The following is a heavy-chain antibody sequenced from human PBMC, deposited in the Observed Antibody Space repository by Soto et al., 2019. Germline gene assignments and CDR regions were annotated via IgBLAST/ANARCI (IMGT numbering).Heavy chain of an antibody. CDR3: ARGPYYDLIWNYYYMDV. J-gene: IGHJ6*03. D-gene: IGHD3-16*01. Sequence: QVQLQESGPGLVKPSETLSLSCSVSGGSISGHYWSWVRQTPGKGLEWIGYMYYSGSTNYNPSLTSRVTISVDTSKNHFSLRLTSVTAADPAVYYCARGPYYDLIWNYYYMDVWCKGTTVTVSS. V-gene: IGHV4-59*08. CDR1: GGSISGHY. CDR2: MYYSGST.